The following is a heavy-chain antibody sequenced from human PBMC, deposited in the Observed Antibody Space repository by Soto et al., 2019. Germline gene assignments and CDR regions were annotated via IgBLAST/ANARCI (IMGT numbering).Heavy chain of an antibody. J-gene: IGHJ3*02. D-gene: IGHD5-12*01. CDR3: AKDFHSGYGSPDAFDI. Sequence: GGALRLSCAASGFTFSSYAMSWVRQAPGKGLEWVSAISGSGGSTYYADSVKGRFTISRDNSKNTLYLQMNSLRAEDTAVYCWAKDFHSGYGSPDAFDIWGEGTMVTVSS. V-gene: IGHV3-23*01. CDR2: ISGSGGST. CDR1: GFTFSSYA.